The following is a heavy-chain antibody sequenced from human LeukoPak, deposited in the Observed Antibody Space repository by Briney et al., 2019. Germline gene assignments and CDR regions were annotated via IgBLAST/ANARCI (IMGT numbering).Heavy chain of an antibody. CDR2: ISGSGDST. V-gene: IGHV3-23*01. CDR1: GFTFSTYA. CDR3: AKDESSGWYPSFDY. Sequence: GGSLRFSCAASGFTFSTYAVNWVRQAPGKGLEWVSTISGSGDSTYYADSVKGRFTISRDNSKDTLYLQMSSLRAEDTAVYYCAKDESSGWYPSFDYWGQGTLVTVSS. J-gene: IGHJ4*02. D-gene: IGHD6-19*01.